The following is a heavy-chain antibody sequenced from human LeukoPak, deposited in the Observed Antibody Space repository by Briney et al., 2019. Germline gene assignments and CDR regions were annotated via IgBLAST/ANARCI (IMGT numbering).Heavy chain of an antibody. CDR3: AKVQDGSFWYEYFQH. J-gene: IGHJ1*01. D-gene: IGHD6-19*01. Sequence: GGSLRLSCAASGSTFSSYTMNWVRQAPGEGLEWVSSITSGGVNTYYATSVKGRFTISRDNAKNSLFLQMNSLRAEDTAIYYCAKVQDGSFWYEYFQHWGQGTLVTVSS. V-gene: IGHV3-21*01. CDR1: GSTFSSYT. CDR2: ITSGGVNT.